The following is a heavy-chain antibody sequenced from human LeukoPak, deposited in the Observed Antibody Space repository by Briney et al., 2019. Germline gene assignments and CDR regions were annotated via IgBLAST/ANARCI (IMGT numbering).Heavy chain of an antibody. CDR2: INPNSGGT. V-gene: IGHV1-2*02. CDR1: GYTFTGYY. J-gene: IGHJ4*02. Sequence: ASVKVSCKASGYTFTGYYMHWVRQAPGQGLEWMGWINPNSGGTNYAQKFQGRVTMTRDTSISTAYMELSRLRSDDTAVYYCARDYCSSTSCYATGFDYWGQGTLVTVSS. D-gene: IGHD2-2*01. CDR3: ARDYCSSTSCYATGFDY.